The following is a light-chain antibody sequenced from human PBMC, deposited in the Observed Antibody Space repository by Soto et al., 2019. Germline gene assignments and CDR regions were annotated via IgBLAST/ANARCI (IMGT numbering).Light chain of an antibody. CDR2: EVN. CDR3: SLFTSSSTLV. Sequence: QSALTQPPSVSGSPGQSVTISCTGTSSDVGSYNRVSWYQQPPGTAPKLLIYEVNNRPSGVPDRFSGSKSGNTAALTISGLQAKDEADYYCSLFTSSSTLVFGGGTKLTVL. V-gene: IGLV2-18*01. CDR1: SSDVGSYNR. J-gene: IGLJ2*01.